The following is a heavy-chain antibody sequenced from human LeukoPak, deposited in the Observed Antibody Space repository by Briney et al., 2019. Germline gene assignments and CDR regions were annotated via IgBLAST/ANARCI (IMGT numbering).Heavy chain of an antibody. CDR2: MNPNSGNT. CDR1: GYTFTSYD. D-gene: IGHD6-13*01. J-gene: IGHJ4*02. Sequence: EASVKVSCKASGYTFTSYDINWVRQATGQGLEWMGWMNPNSGNTGYAQKLQGRVTITRNTSISTAYMELSSLRSEDTAVYYCAREISSSWEYYFDYWAREPWSPSPQ. CDR3: AREISSSWEYYFDY. V-gene: IGHV1-8*03.